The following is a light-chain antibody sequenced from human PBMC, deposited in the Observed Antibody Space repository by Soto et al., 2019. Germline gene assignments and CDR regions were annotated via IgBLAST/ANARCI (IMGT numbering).Light chain of an antibody. CDR1: QSISSW. J-gene: IGKJ3*01. Sequence: DIQMTQSPSTLSASVGDRVTITCRASQSISSWLAWYQQKPGKAPKLLIYDASSLESGDPSRFSGSGSGTEFTLTISSLQPDDFATYYCQQYNSYLLTFGPGTKVDIK. CDR2: DAS. CDR3: QQYNSYLLT. V-gene: IGKV1-5*01.